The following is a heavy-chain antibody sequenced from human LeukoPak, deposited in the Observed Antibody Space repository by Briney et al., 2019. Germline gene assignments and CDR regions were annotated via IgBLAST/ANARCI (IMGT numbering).Heavy chain of an antibody. CDR3: VRDFVLGGTWNFDY. Sequence: GGSLRLSCAASGFIFSQYSMNWVRQAPGKGLEWVSHIRSSSETFYADSVRGRFTISRDNSKNTLHLQMNSLRAEDTAVYYCVRDFVLGGTWNFDYWGQGTLVTVSS. CDR1: GFIFSQYS. J-gene: IGHJ4*02. V-gene: IGHV3-48*01. CDR2: IRSSSET. D-gene: IGHD3-16*01.